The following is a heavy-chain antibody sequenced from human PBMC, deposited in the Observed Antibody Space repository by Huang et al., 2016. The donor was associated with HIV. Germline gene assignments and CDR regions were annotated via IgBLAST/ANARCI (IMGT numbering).Heavy chain of an antibody. J-gene: IGHJ6*02. D-gene: IGHD1-1*01. V-gene: IGHV3-7*01. CDR2: IKQDETEK. Sequence: VESGGRSVQPGGSIRLSCVGSTFTFGAYWMSWVRQPAGRGLEWVANIKQDETEKYYVDSVKGRFNISRDNVKKVLFLEMDALRVEDTAIYFCATKTAGMDIWGQGTTVSVSS. CDR1: TFTFGAYW. CDR3: ATKTAGMDI.